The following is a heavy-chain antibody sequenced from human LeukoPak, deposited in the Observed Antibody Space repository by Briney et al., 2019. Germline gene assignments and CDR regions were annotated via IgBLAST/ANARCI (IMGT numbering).Heavy chain of an antibody. CDR1: GYTFTSYG. V-gene: IGHV1-18*01. CDR3: ASQKLAVAAFVY. Sequence: ASVKVPCKASGYTFTSYGISWVRQAPGQGLEWMGWISAYNGNTNYAQKLQGRVTMTTDTSTSTAYMELRSLRSDDTAVYYCASQKLAVAAFVYWGQGTLVTVSS. J-gene: IGHJ4*02. CDR2: ISAYNGNT. D-gene: IGHD6-19*01.